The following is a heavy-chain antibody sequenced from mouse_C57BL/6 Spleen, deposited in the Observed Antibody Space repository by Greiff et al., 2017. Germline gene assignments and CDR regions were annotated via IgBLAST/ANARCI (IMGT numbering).Heavy chain of an antibody. CDR2: IDPSDSYT. Sequence: QVQLQQPGAELVKPGASVKLSCKASGYTFTSYWMQWVKQRPGQGLEWIGEIDPSDSYTNYNQKFKGKATLTVDTSSSTAYMQLSSLTAEDSAVYYCARNWDEGDYWGQGTTLTVSS. CDR1: GYTFTSYW. V-gene: IGHV1-50*01. CDR3: ARNWDEGDY. D-gene: IGHD4-1*01. J-gene: IGHJ2*01.